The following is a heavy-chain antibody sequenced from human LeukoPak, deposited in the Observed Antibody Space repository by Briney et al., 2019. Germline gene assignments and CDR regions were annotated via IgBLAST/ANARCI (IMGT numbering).Heavy chain of an antibody. J-gene: IGHJ4*02. CDR1: GGSISSYY. D-gene: IGHD3-16*02. Sequence: SETLSLTCTVSGGSISSYYWSWIRQPPGKGLEWIGYIYYSGSTNYNPSLKSRVTISVDTSKNQFSLKLSSVTAADTAVYYCARVHYDYVWGSYRYHNFDYWGQGTLVTVSS. V-gene: IGHV4-59*12. CDR2: IYYSGST. CDR3: ARVHYDYVWGSYRYHNFDY.